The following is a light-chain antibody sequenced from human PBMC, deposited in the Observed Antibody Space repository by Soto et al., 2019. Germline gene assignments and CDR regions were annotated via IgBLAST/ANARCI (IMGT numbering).Light chain of an antibody. Sequence: QSALTQPASVSGSPGQSITISCTGTSSDVGGYNYVSWYQQHPGKAPKLMIYDVSNRPSGVSNRLSGSKSGNTASLTISGLQAGDEADYYCSSYTSSSTLYVFGTGTKVTVL. CDR2: DVS. CDR3: SSYTSSSTLYV. V-gene: IGLV2-14*01. J-gene: IGLJ1*01. CDR1: SSDVGGYNY.